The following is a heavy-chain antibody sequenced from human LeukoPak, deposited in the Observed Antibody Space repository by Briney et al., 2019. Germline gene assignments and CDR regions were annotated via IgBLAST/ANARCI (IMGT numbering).Heavy chain of an antibody. Sequence: PGGSLSLSCAASGFTFSNYWMSWVRQAPGKGLEWVANRKEDGSEKYYVDSVKGRFTISRDNARNSLYLQMNSLRAEDTAVYYCASGRQLGYWGQGTLVTVSS. CDR3: ASGRQLGY. V-gene: IGHV3-7*01. CDR2: RKEDGSEK. D-gene: IGHD6-13*01. J-gene: IGHJ4*02. CDR1: GFTFSNYW.